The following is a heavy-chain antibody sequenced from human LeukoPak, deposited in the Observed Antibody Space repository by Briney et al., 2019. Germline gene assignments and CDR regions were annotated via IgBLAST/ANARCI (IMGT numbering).Heavy chain of an antibody. CDR2: INHSGST. V-gene: IGHV4-34*01. J-gene: IGHJ4*02. CDR3: ARVRIAARPTQIDY. D-gene: IGHD6-6*01. CDR1: GGSFSGYY. Sequence: SETLSLTCAVYGGSFSGYYRSWIRQPPGKGLEWIGEINHSGSTNYNPSLKSRVTISVDTSKNQFSLKLSSVTAADTAVYYCARVRIAARPTQIDYWGQGTLVTVSS.